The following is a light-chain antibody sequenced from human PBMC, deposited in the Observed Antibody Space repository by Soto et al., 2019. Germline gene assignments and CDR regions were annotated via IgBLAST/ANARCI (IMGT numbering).Light chain of an antibody. V-gene: IGKV3-20*01. CDR2: GAS. CDR3: QQYGSSPPIT. J-gene: IGKJ5*01. CDR1: QSVSSSY. Sequence: EIVLTQSPGTLSLSPGERATLSCRASQSVSSSYLAWYQQKPDQAPRLLIYGASSRATGIPDRFSGSGSGTDFTLTISRLEPEDFAVYYCQQYGSSPPITFGQGTRQEIK.